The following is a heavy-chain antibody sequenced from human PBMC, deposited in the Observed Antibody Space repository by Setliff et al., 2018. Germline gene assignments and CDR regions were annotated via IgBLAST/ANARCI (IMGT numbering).Heavy chain of an antibody. D-gene: IGHD2-21*02. Sequence: SETLSLTCTVSGYSISSGYIWGWIRQPPGKGLEWVGNIGHTGSINYSPSLKSRLTISRDTSKNQVSLKLNSVTATDTAVYYCARDLGHGGDSDYWGQGILVTVS. CDR1: GYSISSGYI. J-gene: IGHJ4*02. CDR2: IGHTGSI. CDR3: ARDLGHGGDSDY. V-gene: IGHV4-38-2*02.